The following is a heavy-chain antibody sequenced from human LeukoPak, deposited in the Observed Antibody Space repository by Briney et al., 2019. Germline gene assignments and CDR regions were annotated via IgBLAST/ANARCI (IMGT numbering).Heavy chain of an antibody. Sequence: GASVKVSCKASGYTFTNYYMHWVRQAPGQGVEWMGIINPSGGSTSYAQKFQGRVTMTRDTSTSTVYMELSSLRSEDTAVYYCASDWRQLGSYYYYMAVWGQGTTVTVSS. J-gene: IGHJ6*03. CDR1: GYTFTNYY. D-gene: IGHD6-13*01. V-gene: IGHV1-46*01. CDR2: INPSGGST. CDR3: ASDWRQLGSYYYYMAV.